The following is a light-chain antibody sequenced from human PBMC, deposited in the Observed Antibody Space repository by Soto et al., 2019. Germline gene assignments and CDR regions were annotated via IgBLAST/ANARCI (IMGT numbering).Light chain of an antibody. CDR1: QTINVF. V-gene: IGKV1-39*01. J-gene: IGKJ2*01. CDR3: QHSYGTPYT. Sequence: DIQMTQSPSSLSASVGDRVTITCRASQTINVFLNWYQQKPGKAPKLLIYTASTLYSGVPSRFTGSGSGTDLTLTISRLQPEDFATYYCQHSYGTPYTFGQGTKLEIK. CDR2: TAS.